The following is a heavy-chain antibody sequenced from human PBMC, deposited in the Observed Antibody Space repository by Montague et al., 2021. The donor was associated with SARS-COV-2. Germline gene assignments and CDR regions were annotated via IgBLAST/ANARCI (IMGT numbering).Heavy chain of an antibody. CDR3: ARDFRGAYNFFDP. V-gene: IGHV4-4*02. J-gene: IGHJ5*02. CDR2: ILHSGST. Sequence: SETLSLTCAVSGGSISGSNWWTWLRQPPGKGLEWIGEILHSGSTNYISSLKSRVTISVDKSKNQFSLKLTPLTAADTAVYYCARDFRGAYNFFDPWGQGALVTVSS. CDR1: GGSISGSNW. D-gene: IGHD4/OR15-4a*01.